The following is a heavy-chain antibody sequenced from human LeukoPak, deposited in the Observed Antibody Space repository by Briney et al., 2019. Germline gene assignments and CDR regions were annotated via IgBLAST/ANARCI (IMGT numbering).Heavy chain of an antibody. CDR1: GFTFSNYA. D-gene: IGHD3-9*01. J-gene: IGHJ4*02. CDR3: AKVLSSRSFDWVLYVDH. Sequence: GGSLRLSCAASGFTFSNYAMSWVRQAPGKGLEWVSSLSGSGDTTYYADSVKGRFTTSRDNSKNTLYLQMNSLRVEDTAVYYCAKVLSSRSFDWVLYVDHWGQGTLVTVSS. CDR2: LSGSGDTT. V-gene: IGHV3-23*01.